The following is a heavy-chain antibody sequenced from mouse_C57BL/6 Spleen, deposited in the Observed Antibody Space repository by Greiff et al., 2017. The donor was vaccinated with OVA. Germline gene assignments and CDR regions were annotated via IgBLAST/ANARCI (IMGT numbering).Heavy chain of an antibody. D-gene: IGHD1-1*01. CDR2: INPSTGGT. CDR1: GYSFTGYY. CDR3: ARRAITTVVEG. J-gene: IGHJ3*01. Sequence: VQLKESGPELVKPGASVKISCKASGYSFTGYYMNWVKQSPEKSLEWIGEINPSTGGTTYNQKFKAKATLTVDKSSSTAYMQLKSLTSEDSAVYYCARRAITTVVEGWGQGTLVTVSA. V-gene: IGHV1-42*01.